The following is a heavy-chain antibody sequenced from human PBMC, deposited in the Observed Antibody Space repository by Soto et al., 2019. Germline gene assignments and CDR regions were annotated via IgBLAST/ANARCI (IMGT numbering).Heavy chain of an antibody. Sequence: QVQLVQSGAEEKKPGASVKVSCKASGYTFTSYAMHWVRQAPGQRLEWMGWINAGNGNTKSSQKLQGRVTITRDTSASTAYMELSSLRSEDTAVYYCARDPSYYGMDVWGQGTTVTVSS. V-gene: IGHV1-3*05. CDR1: GYTFTSYA. CDR2: INAGNGNT. J-gene: IGHJ6*02. CDR3: ARDPSYYGMDV.